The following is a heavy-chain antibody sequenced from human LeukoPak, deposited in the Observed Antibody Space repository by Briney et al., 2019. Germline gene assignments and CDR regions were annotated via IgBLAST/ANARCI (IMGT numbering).Heavy chain of an antibody. V-gene: IGHV3-21*01. Sequence: GGSLRLSCAASGFSFNRYSMNWVRQAPGKGLEWVSSISSSSSYIYYSDSVKGRFTISRDNAKNSLYLQMNTLRAEDTAVYYCARAATFYVWGSYRDDYWGQGTLVTVSS. CDR3: ARAATFYVWGSYRDDY. CDR1: GFSFNRYS. J-gene: IGHJ4*02. CDR2: ISSSSSYI. D-gene: IGHD3-16*02.